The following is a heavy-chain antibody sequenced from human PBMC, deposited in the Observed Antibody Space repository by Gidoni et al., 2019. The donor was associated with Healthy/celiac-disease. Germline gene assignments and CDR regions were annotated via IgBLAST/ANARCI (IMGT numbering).Heavy chain of an antibody. Sequence: QVPLPESGPGLVKPSATLSLTCTVSGGSISRYYWSCIRQPPGKGLERIGYIYYSGSTNYNPSFKSRVTISVDTSKNQFSLKLSSVTAADTAVYYCARVIGPFLHRRYCSSTSCSYYYGMDVWGQGTTVTVSS. J-gene: IGHJ6*02. V-gene: IGHV4-59*01. CDR2: IYYSGST. CDR1: GGSISRYY. D-gene: IGHD2-2*01. CDR3: ARVIGPFLHRRYCSSTSCSYYYGMDV.